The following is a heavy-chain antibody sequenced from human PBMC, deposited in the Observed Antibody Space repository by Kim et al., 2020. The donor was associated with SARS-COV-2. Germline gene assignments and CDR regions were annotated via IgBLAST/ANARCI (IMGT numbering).Heavy chain of an antibody. CDR1: GFTFSSYN. Sequence: GGSLRLSCAASGFTFSSYNMNWVRQAPGKGLEWVSSISSSSSYIYYADSVKGRFTISRDNAKNSLYLQMNSLRTEDTAVYYCARDFSYTRSGWYAWGQGTLVTVSS. CDR3: ARDFSYTRSGWYA. V-gene: IGHV3-21*01. CDR2: ISSSSSYI. D-gene: IGHD6-19*01. J-gene: IGHJ5*02.